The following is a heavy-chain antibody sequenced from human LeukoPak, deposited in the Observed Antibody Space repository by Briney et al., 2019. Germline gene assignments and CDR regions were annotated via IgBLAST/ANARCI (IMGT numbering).Heavy chain of an antibody. J-gene: IGHJ4*02. CDR3: ARVGVPGITVAGPDY. CDR1: GFTFSSYG. V-gene: IGHV3-33*01. Sequence: PGGSLRLSCAASGFTFSSYGMHWVRQAPGKGLEWVAVIWYDGSNKYYADSVKGRFTISRDNSKNTLYLQMNSLRAEDTAVYYCARVGVPGITVAGPDYWGQGTLVTVSS. D-gene: IGHD6-19*01. CDR2: IWYDGSNK.